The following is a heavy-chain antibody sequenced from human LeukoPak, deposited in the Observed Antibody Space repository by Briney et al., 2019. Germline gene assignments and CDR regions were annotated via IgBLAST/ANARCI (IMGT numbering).Heavy chain of an antibody. V-gene: IGHV1-2*02. D-gene: IGHD2-15*01. Sequence: GASVKVSCKASGYTFTSYGISWVRQAPGQGLEWMGWINPNSGGTNYAQKFQGRVTMTRDTSISTAYMELSRLRSDDTAVYYCARGVAAAEDAFDIWGQGTMVTVSS. CDR3: ARGVAAAEDAFDI. CDR1: GYTFTSYG. J-gene: IGHJ3*02. CDR2: INPNSGGT.